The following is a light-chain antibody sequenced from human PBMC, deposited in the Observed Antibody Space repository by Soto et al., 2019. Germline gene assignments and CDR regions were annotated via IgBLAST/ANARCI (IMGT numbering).Light chain of an antibody. V-gene: IGKV1-39*01. J-gene: IGKJ3*01. CDR2: AAS. Sequence: DIQMTQSPSPLSASVGDRVTITCRSSQIISSYVNWYQQKPGIAPRLLIFAASNLQTGVPSRFSGSGSGTDFTLTISSLQPEDFGTYFCQHTYSTPFTFGPGTKVDI. CDR1: QIISSY. CDR3: QHTYSTPFT.